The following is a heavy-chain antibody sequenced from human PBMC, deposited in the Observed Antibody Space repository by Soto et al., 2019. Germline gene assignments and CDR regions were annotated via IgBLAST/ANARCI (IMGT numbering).Heavy chain of an antibody. CDR3: VASLGEIYDL. J-gene: IGHJ6*02. CDR1: GGTFSSYA. Sequence: VASVKVSCKASGGTFSSYAISWVRQAPGQGLEWMGGIIPIFGTANYAQKFQGRVTITADESMSTAYMELSSLRSEDTAAYYCVASLGEIYDLWGQGTTVTVSS. V-gene: IGHV1-69*13. CDR2: IIPIFGTA. D-gene: IGHD3-16*01.